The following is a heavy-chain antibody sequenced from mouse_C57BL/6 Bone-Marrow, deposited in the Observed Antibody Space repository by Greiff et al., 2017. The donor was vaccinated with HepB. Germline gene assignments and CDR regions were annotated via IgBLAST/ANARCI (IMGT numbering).Heavy chain of an antibody. Sequence: QVQLQQPGAELVKPGASVKLSCKASGYTFTSYWMHWVKQRPGQGLEWIGMIHPNSGSTNYNEKFKSKATLTVDKSSSTAYMQLSSLTSEDSAVYYCARSPYDGYYMDYWGQGTSVTVSS. CDR2: IHPNSGST. D-gene: IGHD2-3*01. V-gene: IGHV1-64*01. CDR3: ARSPYDGYYMDY. CDR1: GYTFTSYW. J-gene: IGHJ4*01.